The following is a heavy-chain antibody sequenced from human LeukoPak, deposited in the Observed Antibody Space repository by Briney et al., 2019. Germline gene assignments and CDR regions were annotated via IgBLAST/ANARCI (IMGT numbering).Heavy chain of an antibody. V-gene: IGHV1-46*01. CDR3: ARARSQTGYSSGWFPSYYGMDV. CDR1: GYTFTSYY. D-gene: IGHD6-19*01. J-gene: IGHJ6*02. CDR2: INPSGGST. Sequence: ASVKVSCKASGYTFTSYYMYWVRQAPGQGLEWMGIINPSGGSTSYAQKFQGRVTMTRDTSTSTVYMELSSLRSEDTAVYYCARARSQTGYSSGWFPSYYGMDVWGQGTTVTVSS.